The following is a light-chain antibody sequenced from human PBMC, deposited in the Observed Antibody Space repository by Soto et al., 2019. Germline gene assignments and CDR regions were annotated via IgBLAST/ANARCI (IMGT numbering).Light chain of an antibody. V-gene: IGKV3-15*01. CDR3: QHYKTWPPYT. J-gene: IGKJ2*01. CDR1: QSINNN. Sequence: EIVMTQSPATLSVSPGERATLSCRASQSINNNLAWYQQKPCQAPSLLIYGASSRATGVPARFSGSGSGTEFTLTISSLQSDDFAVYYGQHYKTWPPYTFGQGTKLEIK. CDR2: GAS.